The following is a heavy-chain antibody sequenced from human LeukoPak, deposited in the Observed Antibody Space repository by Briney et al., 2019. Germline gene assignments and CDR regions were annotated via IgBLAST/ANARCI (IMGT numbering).Heavy chain of an antibody. CDR2: MNPNSGNT. V-gene: IGHV1-8*01. J-gene: IGHJ6*02. Sequence: ASVKVSCKASGYTFTSYDINWVRQATGQGLEWMGWMNPNSGNTGYAQKFQGRVTMTRNTSISTAYMELSSLRSEDTAVYYCARVVTIFGVVIWAHGYYGMDVWGQGTTVTVSS. CDR3: ARVVTIFGVVIWAHGYYGMDV. CDR1: GYTFTSYD. D-gene: IGHD3-3*01.